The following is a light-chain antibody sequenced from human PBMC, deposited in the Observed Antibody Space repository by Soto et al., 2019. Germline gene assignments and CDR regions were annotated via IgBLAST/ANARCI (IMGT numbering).Light chain of an antibody. CDR1: SSDVGAYNY. CDR2: EVN. J-gene: IGLJ1*01. CDR3: TSYAGSIIWV. V-gene: IGLV2-8*01. Sequence: QSALTQPPSASGSPGQSVTISCTGTSSDVGAYNYVSWYQQYPGKAPKLMIYEVNKRPSGVPDRFSGSKSAKTASLTGSGLQPEDEAYYRCTSYAGSIIWVFGAGTKVTVL.